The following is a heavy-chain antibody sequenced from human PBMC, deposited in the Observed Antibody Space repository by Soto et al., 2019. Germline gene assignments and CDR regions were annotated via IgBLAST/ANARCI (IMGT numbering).Heavy chain of an antibody. CDR3: GRRGSCWHFDY. CDR1: GGSISSSSHY. CDR2: IYYSGTT. J-gene: IGHJ4*02. Sequence: QVQLKESGPGLVKPSETLSLTCTVSGGSISSSSHYWGWIRQPPAKGLEWVGNIYYSGTTYYNPSLKIRVTISVATSKNQLSLKVKSVTAADTAVYYCGRRGSCWHFDYWGQGTLVTVSS. D-gene: IGHD6-13*01. V-gene: IGHV4-39*01.